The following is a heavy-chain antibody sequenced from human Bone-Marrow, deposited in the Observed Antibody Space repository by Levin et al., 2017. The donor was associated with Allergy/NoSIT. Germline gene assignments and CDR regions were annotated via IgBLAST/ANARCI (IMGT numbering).Heavy chain of an antibody. D-gene: IGHD4-11*01. J-gene: IGHJ4*02. CDR1: GFNFHAYG. CDR2: IRGSDDST. CDR3: ATFDYSSYGYYFDY. V-gene: IGHV3-23*01. Sequence: GASVKVSCAVSGFNFHAYGMTWVRQAPGKGLEWVSTIRGSDDSTYYTDSVKGRFTISRDSSEDTLYLQMSSLRADDTAVYYCATFDYSSYGYYFDYWGQGTLVTVSS.